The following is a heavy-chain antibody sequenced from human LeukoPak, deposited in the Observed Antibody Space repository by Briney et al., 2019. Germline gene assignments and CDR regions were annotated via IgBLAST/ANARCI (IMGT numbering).Heavy chain of an antibody. J-gene: IGHJ4*02. V-gene: IGHV4-61*02. CDR3: ATYYYDSSDYQDY. CDR2: IYTSGST. Sequence: GRIYTSGSTNYNPSLKSRLTISVDTSKSQFSLKLSSVTAADTAIYYCATYYYDSSDYQDYWGQGTLVTVSS. D-gene: IGHD3-22*01.